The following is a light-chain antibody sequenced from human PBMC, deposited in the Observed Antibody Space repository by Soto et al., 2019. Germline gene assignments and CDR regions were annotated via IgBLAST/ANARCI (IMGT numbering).Light chain of an antibody. V-gene: IGKV3-20*01. CDR1: QSVSSNF. J-gene: IGKJ1*01. CDR2: GAS. Sequence: EIVLTQSPGTLSLSPGDRATLSCRASQSVSSNFLAWYQQKPGQAPRLLIYGASIRATGIPDRFSGSGSGTDFPLTIRRLEPEDFVMYFCHQYGSSPRTFGQGTKVEIK. CDR3: HQYGSSPRT.